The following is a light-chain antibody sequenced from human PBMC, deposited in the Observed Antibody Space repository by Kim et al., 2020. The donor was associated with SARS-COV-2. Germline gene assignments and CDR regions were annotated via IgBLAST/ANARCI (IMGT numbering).Light chain of an antibody. Sequence: IQLTQSPSSLSPSVGDRVTVTCRASQDINSFLAWYQQKPGKAPNLLIYAASTLQGGVPSRFSGSGSGTDFTLTISSLQPEDFATYYCQQFSSYPYTFGQGTNLEI. CDR3: QQFSSYPYT. J-gene: IGKJ2*01. V-gene: IGKV1-9*01. CDR1: QDINSF. CDR2: AAS.